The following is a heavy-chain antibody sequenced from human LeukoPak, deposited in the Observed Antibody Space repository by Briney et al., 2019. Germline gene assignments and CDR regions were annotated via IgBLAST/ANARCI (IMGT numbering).Heavy chain of an antibody. Sequence: ASVKVSCKASGYNFNGYYIHWVRQAPGQGPEWMGWMNPDSGGTKYAQKFQGRVTMTRDTAITTVYLELRRLTSADTAVYYCARNYHGSGTDLPPEYYSGMDIWGQGTTVTVS. D-gene: IGHD3-10*01. CDR1: GYNFNGYY. V-gene: IGHV1-2*02. CDR2: MNPDSGGT. J-gene: IGHJ6*02. CDR3: ARNYHGSGTDLPPEYYSGMDI.